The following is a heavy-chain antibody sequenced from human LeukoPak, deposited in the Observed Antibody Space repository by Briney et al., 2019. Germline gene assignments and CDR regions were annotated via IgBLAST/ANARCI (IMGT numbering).Heavy chain of an antibody. V-gene: IGHV4-34*01. CDR2: INHSGST. CDR1: GGSFSGYY. D-gene: IGHD6-6*01. J-gene: IGHJ4*02. Sequence: SETLSLTCAVYGGSFSGYYWSWIRQPPGKGLEWIGEINHSGSTNYNPSLKSRVTISVDTSKNQFSLKLSSVTAADTAVYYCAREGSSTTPVWGQGTLVTVSS. CDR3: AREGSSTTPV.